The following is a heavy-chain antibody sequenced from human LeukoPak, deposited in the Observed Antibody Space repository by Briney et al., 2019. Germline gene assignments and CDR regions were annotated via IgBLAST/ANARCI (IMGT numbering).Heavy chain of an antibody. CDR2: ISYDGSNK. CDR3: ARDSNKGLFDY. J-gene: IGHJ4*02. V-gene: IGHV3-30*01. Sequence: GGSLSLSCAASGFTFSSYAMHWVRQAPGKGLEWVAVISYDGSNKYYADSVKGRFTISRDNSKNTLYLQMNSLRAEDTAVYYCARDSNKGLFDYWGQGTLVTVSS. D-gene: IGHD2/OR15-2a*01. CDR1: GFTFSSYA.